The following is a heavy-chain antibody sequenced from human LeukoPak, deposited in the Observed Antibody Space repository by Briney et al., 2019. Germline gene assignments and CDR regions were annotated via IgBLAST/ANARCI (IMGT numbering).Heavy chain of an antibody. CDR3: ASNGLLHYYYMDV. J-gene: IGHJ6*03. Sequence: GGSLKISCKGSGYSFTSYWIGWVRQMPGKGLEWMGIIYPGDSDTRYSPSFQGQVTISADKSISTAYLQWSSLKASDTAMYYCASNGLLHYYYMDVWGKGTTVTVSS. V-gene: IGHV5-51*01. CDR1: GYSFTSYW. CDR2: IYPGDSDT.